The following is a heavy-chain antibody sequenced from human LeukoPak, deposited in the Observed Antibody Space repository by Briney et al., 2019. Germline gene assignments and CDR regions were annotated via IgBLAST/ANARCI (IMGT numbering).Heavy chain of an antibody. CDR3: AKGAYSYGYADTFDY. CDR2: ISWNSGSI. Sequence: GGSLRLSCAASGFTFDDYAMHWVRQAPGKGLEWVSGISWNSGSIGYADSVKGRFTISRDNAKNSLYLQMNSLRAEDMALYYCAKGAYSYGYADTFDYWGQGTLVTVSS. V-gene: IGHV3-9*03. D-gene: IGHD5-18*01. CDR1: GFTFDDYA. J-gene: IGHJ4*02.